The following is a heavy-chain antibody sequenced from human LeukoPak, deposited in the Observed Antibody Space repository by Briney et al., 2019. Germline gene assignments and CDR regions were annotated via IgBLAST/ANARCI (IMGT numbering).Heavy chain of an antibody. CDR2: IGDSGSGG. V-gene: IGHV3-23*01. CDR1: GFNFNYFA. CDR3: SRIKFGGNSGYHFDY. Sequence: GGSLRLSCSAAGFNFNYFAMRWIRQAPGKRLEWVSTIGDSGSGGSYADSVRGRFTISRDNSKNIVYLQMHSLRVDDSAVYYCSRIKFGGNSGYHFDYWGQGTLVTVSS. D-gene: IGHD4-23*01. J-gene: IGHJ4*02.